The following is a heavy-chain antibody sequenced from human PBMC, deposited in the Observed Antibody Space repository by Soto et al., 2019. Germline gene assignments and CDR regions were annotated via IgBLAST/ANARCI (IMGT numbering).Heavy chain of an antibody. CDR2: IYYSGST. J-gene: IGHJ6*02. CDR1: GGSISSSSYY. D-gene: IGHD1-1*01. V-gene: IGHV4-39*01. Sequence: QLQLQESGPGLVKPSETLSLTCTVSGGSISSSSYYWGWIRQPPGKGLEWIGSIYYSGSTYYNPSLKRRVTISVDTSKNQFSLKLSSVTAADTAVYYCARHEAGTGWVLGGPNYYYGMDVWGQGTTVTVSS. CDR3: ARHEAGTGWVLGGPNYYYGMDV.